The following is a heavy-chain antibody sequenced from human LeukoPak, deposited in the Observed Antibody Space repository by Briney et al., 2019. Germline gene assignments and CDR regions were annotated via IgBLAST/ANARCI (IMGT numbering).Heavy chain of an antibody. CDR3: TKASAARCIGVFCYPFDH. D-gene: IGHD2-15*01. Sequence: GGSLRLSCAASGFTFTNYAMTWVRQAPGKGLEWVAATVGIGPDTFHADSVKGRFTISRDNSKNILYLQMNSLRVEDTAVYYCTKASAARCIGVFCYPFDHWGQGTLVTVSS. V-gene: IGHV3-23*01. CDR1: GFTFTNYA. CDR2: TVGIGPDT. J-gene: IGHJ4*02.